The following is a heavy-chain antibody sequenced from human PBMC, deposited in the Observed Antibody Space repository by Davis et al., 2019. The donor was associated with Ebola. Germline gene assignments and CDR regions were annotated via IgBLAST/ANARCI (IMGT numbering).Heavy chain of an antibody. J-gene: IGHJ4*02. CDR2: ISAYNGNT. Sequence: ASVKVSCKASGYTFTGYYMHWVRQAPGQGLEWMGWISAYNGNTNYAQKLQGRVTMTTDTSTSTAYMELRSLRSDDTAVYYCARELGGDGYDYWGQGTLVTVSS. D-gene: IGHD7-27*01. CDR3: ARELGGDGYDY. CDR1: GYTFTGYY. V-gene: IGHV1-18*04.